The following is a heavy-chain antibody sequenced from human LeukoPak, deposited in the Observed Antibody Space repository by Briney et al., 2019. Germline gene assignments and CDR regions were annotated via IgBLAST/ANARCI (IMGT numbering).Heavy chain of an antibody. V-gene: IGHV4-59*08. CDR2: IYYSGTT. CDR3: ARNSRGSGWPNFDY. D-gene: IGHD6-19*01. J-gene: IGHJ4*02. Sequence: SETLSLTCTVSGGSISSYYWSWIRQPPGKGLEWIGYIYYSGTTNYNPSLKSRVTISVDTSKNQFSLKLSSVTAADTAVYYCARNSRGSGWPNFDYWGQGTLVTVSS. CDR1: GGSISSYY.